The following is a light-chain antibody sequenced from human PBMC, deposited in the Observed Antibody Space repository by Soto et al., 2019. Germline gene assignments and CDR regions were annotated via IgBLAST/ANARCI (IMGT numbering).Light chain of an antibody. CDR1: QSVSSSY. CDR2: GAS. CDR3: QQYGSSPWT. Sequence: EIVLTQSPGTLSLSPGERPTLSCRASQSVSSSYLAWYQQTPGQAPRXXVYGASSRATGIPDRFSGSGSGTDFTITISRLEPEDGEVYYGQQYGSSPWTFGQGTKVDIK. J-gene: IGKJ1*01. V-gene: IGKV3-20*01.